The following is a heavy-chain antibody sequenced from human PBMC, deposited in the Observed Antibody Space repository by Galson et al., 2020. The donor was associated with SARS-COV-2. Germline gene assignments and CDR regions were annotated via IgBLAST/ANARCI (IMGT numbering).Heavy chain of an antibody. J-gene: IGHJ4*02. Sequence: AGSVTLSCAASGFTVGSSWISWVRQAPGKGLEWVSLIDPSHNTFYANPLKGRFTISRDSSRNVLFLQINSLRAEDTAVDYCLRDGNTSDPDYWGQGTLVTV. CDR2: IDPSHNT. CDR3: LRDGNTSDPDY. CDR1: GFTVGSSW. V-gene: IGHV3-53*01. D-gene: IGHD3-22*01.